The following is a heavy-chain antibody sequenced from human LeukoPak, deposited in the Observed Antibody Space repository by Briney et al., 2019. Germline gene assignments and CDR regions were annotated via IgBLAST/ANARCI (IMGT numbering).Heavy chain of an antibody. CDR2: IYYSGST. CDR1: GGSISSGGSY. Sequence: PSQTLSLTCTVSGGSISSGGSYWSWIRQHPGKGLEWIGYIYYSGSTYYNPSLKSRVTISVDTSKNQFSLKLSSVTAADTAVYYCACLSGGYSYGEPDYWGQGTLVTVSP. CDR3: ACLSGGYSYGEPDY. J-gene: IGHJ4*02. V-gene: IGHV4-31*03. D-gene: IGHD5-18*01.